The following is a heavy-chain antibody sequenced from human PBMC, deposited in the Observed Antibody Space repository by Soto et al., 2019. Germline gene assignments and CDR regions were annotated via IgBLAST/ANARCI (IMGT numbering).Heavy chain of an antibody. CDR1: GFTFSNYA. CDR3: AKVFSPEGGNYFDH. J-gene: IGHJ4*02. V-gene: IGHV3-23*01. Sequence: GGSLRLSCAASGFTFSNYAMDWVRQAPGKGLEWVSAISNSFSDGNTHYADSVKGRLTISRDNDKNTVFLEMNSLRAEDTAVYYCAKVFSPEGGNYFDHWGQGTLVTVSS. CDR2: ISNSFSDGNT.